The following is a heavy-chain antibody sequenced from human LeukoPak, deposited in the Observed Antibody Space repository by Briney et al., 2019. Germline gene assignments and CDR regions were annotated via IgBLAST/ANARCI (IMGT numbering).Heavy chain of an antibody. J-gene: IGHJ4*02. Sequence: SETLSLTCTVSGGSISSYYWSWIRQPPGKGLEWIGYIYYSGSTNYSPSLKSRVTISVDTSKNQFSLKLSSVTAADTTVYYCARTSSYGGWSWGQGTLVTVSS. CDR3: ARTSSYGGWS. CDR2: IYYSGST. V-gene: IGHV4-59*01. D-gene: IGHD5-18*01. CDR1: GGSISSYY.